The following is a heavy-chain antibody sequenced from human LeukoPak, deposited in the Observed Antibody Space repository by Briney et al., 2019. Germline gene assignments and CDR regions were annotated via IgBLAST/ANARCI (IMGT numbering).Heavy chain of an antibody. Sequence: GALRLSCAASGSPFSSSGMHWVRQAPGKGLEWVAVIWYDGSNKYYADSVKGRFTISRDNSKNTLYLQMNSLRAEDTAVYYCASNIVGDTSGYYYGMDVWGQGTTVTVSS. V-gene: IGHV3-33*01. D-gene: IGHD1-26*01. CDR2: IWYDGSNK. J-gene: IGHJ6*02. CDR1: GSPFSSSG. CDR3: ASNIVGDTSGYYYGMDV.